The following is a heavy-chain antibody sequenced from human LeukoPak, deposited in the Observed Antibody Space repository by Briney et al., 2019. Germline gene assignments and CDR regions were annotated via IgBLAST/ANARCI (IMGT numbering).Heavy chain of an antibody. CDR3: ARARDSDYYDSSGRAFDI. CDR1: GFIFSSYW. D-gene: IGHD3-22*01. J-gene: IGHJ3*02. Sequence: GGSLRLSCAASGFIFSSYWMSWVRQAPGKGLEWVANIKQDGSEKYYVDSVKGRFTISRDNAKNSLYLQMNSLRAEDTAVYYCARARDSDYYDSSGRAFDIWGQGTMVTVSS. V-gene: IGHV3-7*01. CDR2: IKQDGSEK.